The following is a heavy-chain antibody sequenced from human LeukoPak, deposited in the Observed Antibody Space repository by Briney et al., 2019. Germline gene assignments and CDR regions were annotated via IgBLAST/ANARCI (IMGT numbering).Heavy chain of an antibody. V-gene: IGHV3-9*01. D-gene: IGHD3-22*01. CDR3: AKARDSSGYYYHPDAFDI. Sequence: PGGSLRLSCAASGFTFDDYAMHWVRQAPGKGLEWVSGISWNSGSIGYADSVKGRFTISRDNAKNSLYLQMNSLRAEDTALYYCAKARDSSGYYYHPDAFDIWGQGTMVTVSS. J-gene: IGHJ3*02. CDR1: GFTFDDYA. CDR2: ISWNSGSI.